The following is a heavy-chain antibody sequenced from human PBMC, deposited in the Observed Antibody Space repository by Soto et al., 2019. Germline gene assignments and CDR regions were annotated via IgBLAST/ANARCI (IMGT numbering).Heavy chain of an antibody. V-gene: IGHV1-3*01. CDR3: ARDRLTTVTSNWFDP. J-gene: IGHJ5*02. CDR2: INACNGNT. D-gene: IGHD4-17*01. CDR1: GYTFTSYA. Sequence: ASVKVSCKASGYTFTSYAMHCVRQAPGQRLEWMRWINACNGNTKYSQKFQGRVTITRDTSASTAYMELSSLRSEDTAVYYCARDRLTTVTSNWFDPWGQGTLVTVSS.